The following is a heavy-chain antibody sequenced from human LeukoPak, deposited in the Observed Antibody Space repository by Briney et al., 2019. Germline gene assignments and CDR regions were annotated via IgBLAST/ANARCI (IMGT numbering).Heavy chain of an antibody. CDR3: ARDASWKPFDY. D-gene: IGHD1-1*01. CDR2: INPKSGGT. Sequence: ASVKVSCKASGYTFTDYYIHWGRQAPGQGLEWMGWINPKSGGTNYAQKFQGRVTMTSDTSISTSYMDLSSLRSDDTALYYCARDASWKPFDYWGQGSLVTVSS. V-gene: IGHV1-2*02. CDR1: GYTFTDYY. J-gene: IGHJ4*02.